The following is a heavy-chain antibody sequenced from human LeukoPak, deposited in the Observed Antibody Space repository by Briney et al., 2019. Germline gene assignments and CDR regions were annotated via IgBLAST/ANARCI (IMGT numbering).Heavy chain of an antibody. Sequence: GGSLRLSCAASGFIFSNYGIHWVRQAPGKGLEWVSYISSSGSTIYYADSVKGRFTISRDNAKNSLYLQMNSLRAEDTAVYYCAREALTYYYDSSGYNYWGQGTLVTVSS. J-gene: IGHJ4*02. CDR3: AREALTYYYDSSGYNY. CDR1: GFIFSNYG. CDR2: ISSSGSTI. V-gene: IGHV3-48*04. D-gene: IGHD3-22*01.